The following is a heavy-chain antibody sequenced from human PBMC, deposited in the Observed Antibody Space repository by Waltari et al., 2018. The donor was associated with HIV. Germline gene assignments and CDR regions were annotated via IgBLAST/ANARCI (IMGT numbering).Heavy chain of an antibody. CDR2: ISYDGSNK. CDR3: ARDTGYCSFGSCSYNWLDP. CDR1: GFTFSSYA. J-gene: IGHJ5*02. V-gene: IGHV3-30*01. D-gene: IGHD2-15*01. Sequence: VVQPGRSLRLSCAASGFTFSSYAIHWVRQAPGKGLEWVALISYDGSNKYYADSVKGRFTISRDNSKNTLYLQMNSLRAEDTSVYYCARDTGYCSFGSCSYNWLDPWGQ.